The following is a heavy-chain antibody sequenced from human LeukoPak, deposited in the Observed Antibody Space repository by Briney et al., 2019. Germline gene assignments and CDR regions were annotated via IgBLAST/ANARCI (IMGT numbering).Heavy chain of an antibody. CDR1: GGSISSSSYY. D-gene: IGHD1-26*01. CDR2: IYYSGST. V-gene: IGHV4-39*07. CDR3: ARTEWEPNRSPYAFDI. Sequence: SETLSLTCTVSGGSISSSSYYWGWIRQPPGKGLEWIGSIYYSGSTNYNPSLKSRVTISVDTSKNQFSLKLSSVTAADTAVYYCARTEWEPNRSPYAFDIWGQGTMVTVSS. J-gene: IGHJ3*02.